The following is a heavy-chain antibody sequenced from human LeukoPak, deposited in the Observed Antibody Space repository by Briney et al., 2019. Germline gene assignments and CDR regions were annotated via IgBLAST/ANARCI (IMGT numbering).Heavy chain of an antibody. D-gene: IGHD3-3*01. CDR3: ARAPNYDFWSGPPGRVHYYYGMDV. CDR2: INPNSGGT. Sequence: GASVKVSCKASGYTFTGYYMHWVRQAPGQGLEWMGWINPNSGGTNYAQKFQGWVTMTRDTSISTAYMELSRLRSDDTAVYYCARAPNYDFWSGPPGRVHYYYGMDVWGQGTTVTVSS. V-gene: IGHV1-2*04. CDR1: GYTFTGYY. J-gene: IGHJ6*02.